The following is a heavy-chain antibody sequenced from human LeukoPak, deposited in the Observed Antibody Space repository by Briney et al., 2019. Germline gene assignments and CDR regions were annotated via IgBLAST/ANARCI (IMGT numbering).Heavy chain of an antibody. D-gene: IGHD3-16*02. CDR2: INWNGGSR. CDR1: GFTFDDYG. J-gene: IGHJ6*03. Sequence: GGSLRLSCAASGFTFDDYGMSWVRQAPGKGLEWVSGINWNGGSRGYADSVKGRFTISRDNAKNSLYLQMNSLRAEDTALYYCARAISFGGVIVRHYYMDVWGTGTTVTVSS. CDR3: ARAISFGGVIVRHYYMDV. V-gene: IGHV3-20*04.